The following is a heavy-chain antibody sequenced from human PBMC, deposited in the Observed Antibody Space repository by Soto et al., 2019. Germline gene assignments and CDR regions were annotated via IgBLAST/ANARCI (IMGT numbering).Heavy chain of an antibody. V-gene: IGHV3-21*01. CDR3: ASGQYSGYDNQH. CDR2: ISSSSSYI. Sequence: GGSLRLSCAASGFTFSSYSMNWVRQAPGKGLEWVSSISSSSSYIYYADSVKGRFTISRDNAKNSLYLQMNSLRAEDTAVYYCASGQYSGYDNQHWGQGTLVTVSS. CDR1: GFTFSSYS. J-gene: IGHJ1*01. D-gene: IGHD5-12*01.